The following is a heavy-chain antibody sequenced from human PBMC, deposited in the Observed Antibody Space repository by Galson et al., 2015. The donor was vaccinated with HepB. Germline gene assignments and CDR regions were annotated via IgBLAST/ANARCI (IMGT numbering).Heavy chain of an antibody. CDR2: ISYDGSNK. D-gene: IGHD5-18*01. V-gene: IGHV3-30-3*01. Sequence: SLRLSCAASGSTFSSYAMHWVRQAPGKGLERVAVISYDGSNKYYADSVKGRFTISRDNSKNTLYLQMNSLRAEDTAVYYCARARGYSYVTDAFDIWGQGTMVTVSS. J-gene: IGHJ3*02. CDR1: GSTFSSYA. CDR3: ARARGYSYVTDAFDI.